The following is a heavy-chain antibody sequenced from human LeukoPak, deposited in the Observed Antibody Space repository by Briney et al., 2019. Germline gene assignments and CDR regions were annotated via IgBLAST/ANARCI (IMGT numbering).Heavy chain of an antibody. D-gene: IGHD3-10*01. CDR1: GGSVSSSRYY. CDR2: ISYSGST. CDR3: AGLRGIKLAY. Sequence: SETLSLTCTVSGGSVSSSRYYWGWIRQSPGKGLEWIGSISYSGSTYYNPSLKSRVTVSVDTSKNQFSLKLSSVTAADTAVYYCAGLRGIKLAYWGQGTLVTVSS. V-gene: IGHV4-39*01. J-gene: IGHJ4*02.